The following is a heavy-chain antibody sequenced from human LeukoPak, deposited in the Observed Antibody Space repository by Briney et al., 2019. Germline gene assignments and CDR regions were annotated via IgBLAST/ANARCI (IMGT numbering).Heavy chain of an antibody. D-gene: IGHD6-13*01. CDR1: GGNFRNYG. CDR3: ATDPNPYSSTSGYFDF. V-gene: IGHV1-69*13. Sequence: ASVKVSCKASGGNFRNYGFHWVRQAPGQGLEWTGGMLPIFGTANYAQKFQGRVTITADESSNTASLDLSSLTSEDTAVYYCATDPNPYSSTSGYFDFWGQGTLVTVSS. CDR2: MLPIFGTA. J-gene: IGHJ4*02.